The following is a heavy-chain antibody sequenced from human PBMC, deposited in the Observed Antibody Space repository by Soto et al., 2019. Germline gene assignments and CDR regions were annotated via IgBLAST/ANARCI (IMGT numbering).Heavy chain of an antibody. Sequence: WASVKVSCKASGYPFNKFGINWVRQAPGQGLELMGWISAYDGKTTYADKFHNRLTMTTDTTTSTAYMELRSLRSDDTAIYYCARDPHDFWTSYWFDPWGQGTLVTVSS. CDR3: ARDPHDFWTSYWFDP. CDR2: ISAYDGKT. D-gene: IGHD3-3*01. V-gene: IGHV1-18*01. J-gene: IGHJ5*02. CDR1: GYPFNKFG.